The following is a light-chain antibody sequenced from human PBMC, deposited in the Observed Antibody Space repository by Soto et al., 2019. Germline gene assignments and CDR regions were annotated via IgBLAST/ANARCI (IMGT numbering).Light chain of an antibody. V-gene: IGKV1-5*01. CDR1: QSLSNR. J-gene: IGKJ1*01. Sequence: DIQMTQSPSTLSASVGDRVTITCRASQSLSNRLAWYQQKPGKAPKVLIYDASSLESGVPSRFSGSGSGKDFILTISSLQPDDFATYYCQYYAGVWTFGQGTKVDIK. CDR3: QYYAGVWT. CDR2: DAS.